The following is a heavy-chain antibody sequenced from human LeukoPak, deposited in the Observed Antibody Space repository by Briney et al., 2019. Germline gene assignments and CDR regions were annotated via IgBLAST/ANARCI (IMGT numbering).Heavy chain of an antibody. CDR3: AKGTRGSGPSNFDY. CDR1: GFTFSSYG. D-gene: IGHD6-19*01. J-gene: IGHJ4*02. CDR2: ISYDGSNK. V-gene: IGHV3-30*18. Sequence: GGSLRLSCAASGFTFSSYGMHWVRRAPGKGLEWVAVISYDGSNKYYADSVKGRFTISRDNSKNTLYLQMNSLRAEDTAVYYCAKGTRGSGPSNFDYWGQGTLVTVSS.